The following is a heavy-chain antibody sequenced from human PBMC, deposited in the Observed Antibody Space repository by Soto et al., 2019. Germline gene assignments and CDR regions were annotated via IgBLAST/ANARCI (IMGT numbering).Heavy chain of an antibody. D-gene: IGHD2-15*01. CDR3: TRVLERVYCSGGSCYSTFGPFQTFDY. J-gene: IGHJ4*02. Sequence: EVQLVESGGGLVQPGGSLKLSCAASGFTFSGSAMHWVRQASGKGLEWVGRIRSKANSYATAYAASVKGRFTISRDDSKNTAYLQMNSLKTEDTAVYYCTRVLERVYCSGGSCYSTFGPFQTFDYWGQGTLVTVSS. CDR2: IRSKANSYAT. CDR1: GFTFSGSA. V-gene: IGHV3-73*01.